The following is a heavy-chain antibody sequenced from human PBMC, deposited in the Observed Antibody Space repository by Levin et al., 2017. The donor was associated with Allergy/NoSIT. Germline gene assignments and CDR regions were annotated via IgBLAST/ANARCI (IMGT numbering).Heavy chain of an antibody. D-gene: IGHD2-2*03. Sequence: PSETLSLTCTVSGGSISGGGYHWTWIRQHTEKGLEWIGYIYYSGSTFYNPSLKSRLMISVDTSKNQFSLNVSSVTAADTAVYYCAREDGSTFDFWGQGALVTVAS. J-gene: IGHJ4*02. CDR1: GGSISGGGYH. V-gene: IGHV4-31*02. CDR2: IYYSGST. CDR3: AREDGSTFDF.